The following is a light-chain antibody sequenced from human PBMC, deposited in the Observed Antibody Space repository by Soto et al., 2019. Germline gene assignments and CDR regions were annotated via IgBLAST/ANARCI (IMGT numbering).Light chain of an antibody. Sequence: DIQLTQSPSFLSASVGDRVTITCRASQGISSYLAWYQQEPGKARKLLIYVASTLQSGVPSRFSGSGSGTAFTLTTICLQPEDLATDYCQQLNSYPYPFGQGTKLAIK. J-gene: IGKJ2*01. V-gene: IGKV1-9*01. CDR1: QGISSY. CDR2: VAS. CDR3: QQLNSYPYP.